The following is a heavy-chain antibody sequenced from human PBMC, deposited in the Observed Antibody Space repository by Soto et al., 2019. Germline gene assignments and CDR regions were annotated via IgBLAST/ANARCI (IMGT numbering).Heavy chain of an antibody. CDR1: GGSISSYY. Sequence: SETLSLTCTVSGGSISSYYWSWIRQPPGKGLEWIGYIYYSGSTNYNPSLESRVTISVDTSKNQFSLKLSSVTAADTAVYYCARVPSLSWSGYLSPYYYGMDVWGQGTTVTVS. V-gene: IGHV4-59*01. CDR2: IYYSGST. D-gene: IGHD3-3*01. CDR3: ARVPSLSWSGYLSPYYYGMDV. J-gene: IGHJ6*02.